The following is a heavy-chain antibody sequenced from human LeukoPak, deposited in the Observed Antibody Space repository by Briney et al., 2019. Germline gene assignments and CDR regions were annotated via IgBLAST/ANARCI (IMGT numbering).Heavy chain of an antibody. CDR2: IYSGGST. D-gene: IGHD2/OR15-2a*01. CDR3: VRGGTYCDSTCKGPDY. J-gene: IGHJ4*02. Sequence: GGSLRLSCAASGFTVSSNYMSWVRQAPGQGLEWVSVIYSGGSTYHADSVQGRFTISRDNANNQLDLQMNSLRAEDPAVYYRVRGGTYCDSTCKGPDYWRQGTLAADSS. CDR1: GFTVSSNY. V-gene: IGHV3-53*01.